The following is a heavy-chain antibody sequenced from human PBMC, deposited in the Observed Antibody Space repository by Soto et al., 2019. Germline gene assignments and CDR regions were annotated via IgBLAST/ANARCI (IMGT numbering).Heavy chain of an antibody. D-gene: IGHD6-19*01. CDR1: GFTFSSYA. J-gene: IGHJ4*01. V-gene: IGHV3-30-3*01. CDR3: VRDTSPYSSGWHNRHFDY. Sequence: LSCAASGFTFSSYAMHWVRQAPGKGLEWVAVISYDGSNKYYADSVRGRFTISKKNSKTMYLQMNTQKGEDTALYYCVRDTSPYSSGWHNRHFDY. CDR2: ISYDGSNK.